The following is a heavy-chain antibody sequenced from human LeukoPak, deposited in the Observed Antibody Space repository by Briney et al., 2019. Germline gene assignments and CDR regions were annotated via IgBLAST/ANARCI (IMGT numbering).Heavy chain of an antibody. Sequence: GASVKVSCKASGYTLTSYDINWVRQATGQGLEWMRWMNPNSGRTGYAQNFQGRITITRNTSISTAYMELSSLRSEDTAVYYCTRETSSRYFDYWGQGTLVTVSS. CDR3: TRETSSRYFDY. CDR2: MNPNSGRT. CDR1: GYTLTSYD. J-gene: IGHJ4*02. V-gene: IGHV1-8*01.